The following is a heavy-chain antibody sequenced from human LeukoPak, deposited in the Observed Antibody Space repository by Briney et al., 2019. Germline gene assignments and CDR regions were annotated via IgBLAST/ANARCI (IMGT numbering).Heavy chain of an antibody. Sequence: PGGSLRLSCAASGFTFSSYSMNWVRQAPGKGLEWVSSISSSSSYIYYADSVKGRFTISKDNAKNSLYLQMNSLRAEDTAVYYCARVRNYDHYYMDVWGKGTTVTVSS. CDR1: GFTFSSYS. CDR2: ISSSSSYI. V-gene: IGHV3-21*01. CDR3: ARVRNYDHYYMDV. J-gene: IGHJ6*03.